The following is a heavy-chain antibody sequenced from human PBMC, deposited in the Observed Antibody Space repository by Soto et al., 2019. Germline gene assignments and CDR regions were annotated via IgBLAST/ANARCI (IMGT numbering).Heavy chain of an antibody. Sequence: EVQLVESGGGLVQPGGSLKLSCAASGFTFSDSSIHWVRQASGKGREWVGRIRSKPNSYATAYAASVKGRFTISRDDSKNTAYLQMNSLKSEDTAVYYCTRLGYCSGGSCPTDFWGQGTLVTVSS. CDR1: GFTFSDSS. CDR2: IRSKPNSYAT. CDR3: TRLGYCSGGSCPTDF. D-gene: IGHD2-15*01. V-gene: IGHV3-73*01. J-gene: IGHJ4*02.